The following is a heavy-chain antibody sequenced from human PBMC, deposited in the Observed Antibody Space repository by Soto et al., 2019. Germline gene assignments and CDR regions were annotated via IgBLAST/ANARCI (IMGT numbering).Heavy chain of an antibody. V-gene: IGHV4-31*03. CDR2: FYSSGSI. J-gene: IGHJ5*02. CDR1: GYSITAGGYY. D-gene: IGHD6-19*01. CDR3: ARMYSSGSGWFHP. Sequence: SETLSLTCFVSGYSITAGGYYWSWIRHHPGKGLEWIGSFYSSGSIIYNPSLRSRVSISGDTPSNQFSMSLTSVTAADTARYYCARMYSSGSGWFHPWGQGTLVTVSS.